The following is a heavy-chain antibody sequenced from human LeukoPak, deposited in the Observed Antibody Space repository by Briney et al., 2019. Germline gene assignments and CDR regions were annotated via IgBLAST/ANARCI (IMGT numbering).Heavy chain of an antibody. V-gene: IGHV1-18*01. D-gene: IGHD4-23*01. Sequence: AASVKVSCKASGYTFTNYGISWVRQAPGQGLEWMGWISAYNGNTNYAQKLQGRVTMTTDASTSTAYMELRSLRSDDTAVYYCARVITVVMDYWGQGTLVTVSS. J-gene: IGHJ4*02. CDR3: ARVITVVMDY. CDR2: ISAYNGNT. CDR1: GYTFTNYG.